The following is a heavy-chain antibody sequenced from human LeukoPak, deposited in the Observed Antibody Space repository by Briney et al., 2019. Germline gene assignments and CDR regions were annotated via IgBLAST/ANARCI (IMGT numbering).Heavy chain of an antibody. D-gene: IGHD6-13*01. J-gene: IGHJ5*02. Sequence: WASVKVSCKASGYTFTSYAMHWVRQAPGQRLEWMGWINAGNGNTKYSQKFQGRVTITRDTSASTAYMELSSLRSEDTAVYYCARDYSIAAAGPVNWFDPWGQGTLVTVSS. CDR3: ARDYSIAAAGPVNWFDP. V-gene: IGHV1-3*01. CDR1: GYTFTSYA. CDR2: INAGNGNT.